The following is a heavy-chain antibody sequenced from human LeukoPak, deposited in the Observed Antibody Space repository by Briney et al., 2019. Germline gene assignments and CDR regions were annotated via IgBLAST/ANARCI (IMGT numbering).Heavy chain of an antibody. CDR2: IYWNDDK. CDR1: GFSLSTSGVG. J-gene: IGHJ4*02. V-gene: IGHV2-5*01. D-gene: IGHD2-15*01. CDR3: ALRKRAGSCRGGSCYSGYFDY. Sequence: SGPTLVNPTQTLTLTCTLSGFSLSTSGVGVGWIRQPPGKALEWLALIYWNDDKRYSPSLNSRLTVTKDTSKNQVVLTMTNMDPVDTATYYCALRKRAGSCRGGSCYSGYFDYWGQGTLVTVSS.